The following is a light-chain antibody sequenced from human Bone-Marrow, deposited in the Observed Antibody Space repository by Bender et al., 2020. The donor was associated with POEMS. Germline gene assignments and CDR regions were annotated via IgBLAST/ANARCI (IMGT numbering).Light chain of an antibody. CDR3: AAWDDNLSGVM. CDR2: YDD. CDR1: SSNIGTNA. V-gene: IGLV1-36*01. Sequence: QSVLTQPPSVSAAPGQRVTISCSGSSSNIGTNAINWYQQLSGKAPKLLIYYDDLRPSGVSGRFSGSKSGTCASLAISGLQSEDEADYYCAAWDDNLSGVMFGGGTKLTVL. J-gene: IGLJ3*02.